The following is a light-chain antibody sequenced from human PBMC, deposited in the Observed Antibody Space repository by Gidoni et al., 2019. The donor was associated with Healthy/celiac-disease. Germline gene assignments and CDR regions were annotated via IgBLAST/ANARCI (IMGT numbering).Light chain of an antibody. Sequence: IQMTQSPSSLSASVGDRVTSTCQASQDISNYLNWYQQKPGKAPKLLIYDASNVETGVPSSFSGSGCGTDFTFTSSSLQHEDIAKYYWQQYDNQITFGQGTRLEIK. J-gene: IGKJ5*01. CDR3: QQYDNQIT. CDR2: DAS. CDR1: QDISNY. V-gene: IGKV1-33*01.